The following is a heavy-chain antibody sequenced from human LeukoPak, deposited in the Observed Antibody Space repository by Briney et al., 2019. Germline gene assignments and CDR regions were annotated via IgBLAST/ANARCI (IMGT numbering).Heavy chain of an antibody. CDR2: IKQDGSER. D-gene: IGHD3-3*01. J-gene: IGHJ4*02. CDR3: ARDYDFWSGYRLQLDY. V-gene: IGHV3-7*01. Sequence: PGGSLRLSCAASGFTFSSYWMHWVRQAPGKGLEWVAKIKQDGSERAYVDSVKGRFTISRDNAKNSLYLQMNSLRAEDTAVYYCARDYDFWSGYRLQLDYWGQGTLVTVSS. CDR1: GFTFSSYW.